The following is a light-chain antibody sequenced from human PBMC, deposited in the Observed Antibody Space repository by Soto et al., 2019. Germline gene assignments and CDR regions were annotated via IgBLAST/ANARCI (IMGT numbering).Light chain of an antibody. J-gene: IGKJ2*03. Sequence: EIVMTQSPLSLPVTPGEPASISCKSSQSLLQSNGFNYLDWYLQKQGQSPQLLIYLGSNRASGVPDRFSDSGSGRDFTLKISRVEAEDVEVYYCMQALHTPPYSLGKGNKLEI. V-gene: IGKV2-28*01. CDR2: LGS. CDR3: MQALHTPPYS. CDR1: QSLLQSNGFNY.